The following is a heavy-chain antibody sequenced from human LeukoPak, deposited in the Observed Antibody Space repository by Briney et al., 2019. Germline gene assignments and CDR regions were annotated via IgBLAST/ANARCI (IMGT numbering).Heavy chain of an antibody. CDR3: AGADSSRPYNWFDP. CDR2: ISSSSSDI. D-gene: IGHD2-2*01. J-gene: IGHJ5*02. Sequence: VGSLRLSCVASGFTFRDYSMNWVRQAPGKGLEWVSCISSSSSDIYYADLVKGRFTISRDNAKNSLYLQMNSLRAADPAVYYCAGADSSRPYNWFDPWGQGTLVTVSS. V-gene: IGHV3-21*01. CDR1: GFTFRDYS.